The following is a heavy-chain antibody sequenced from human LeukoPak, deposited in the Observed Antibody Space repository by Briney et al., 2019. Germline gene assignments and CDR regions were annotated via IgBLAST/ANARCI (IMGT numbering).Heavy chain of an antibody. CDR1: GFTFSSYA. Sequence: TGGSLRLSCAASGFTFSSYAMSWVRQAPGKGLEWVSAISGSGGSTYYADSVKGRFTISRDNSKNTLYVRMNSLRAEDTAVYYCARQGSYPYYYYYYMDVWGKGTTVTVSS. J-gene: IGHJ6*03. V-gene: IGHV3-23*01. CDR2: ISGSGGST. CDR3: ARQGSYPYYYYYYMDV. D-gene: IGHD3-10*01.